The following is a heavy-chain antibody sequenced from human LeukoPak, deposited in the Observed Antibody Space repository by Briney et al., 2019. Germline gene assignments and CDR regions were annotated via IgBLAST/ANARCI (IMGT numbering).Heavy chain of an antibody. CDR3: ARDPLPSGVVVPAAIDY. J-gene: IGHJ4*02. V-gene: IGHV1-69*04. D-gene: IGHD2-2*01. CDR2: VIPILGIA. Sequence: SVKVSCKASGGTFSSYAISWVRQAPGQGLEWMGRVIPILGIANYAQKFQGRVTITADKSTSTAYMELSSLRSEDTAVYYCARDPLPSGVVVPAAIDYWGQGTLVTVSS. CDR1: GGTFSSYA.